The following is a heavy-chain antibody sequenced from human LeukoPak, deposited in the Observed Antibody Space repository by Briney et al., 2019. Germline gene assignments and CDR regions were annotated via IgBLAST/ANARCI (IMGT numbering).Heavy chain of an antibody. D-gene: IGHD3-22*01. Sequence: GGSLRLSCAASGFTFSSYSMNWVRQAPGKGLEWVSSISSSSSYIYYADSVKGRFTISRDNAKNSLYLQVNSLRAEDTALYYCARNFGGGDSSGPYYWGQGTLVTVSS. J-gene: IGHJ4*02. CDR1: GFTFSSYS. V-gene: IGHV3-21*04. CDR2: ISSSSSYI. CDR3: ARNFGGGDSSGPYY.